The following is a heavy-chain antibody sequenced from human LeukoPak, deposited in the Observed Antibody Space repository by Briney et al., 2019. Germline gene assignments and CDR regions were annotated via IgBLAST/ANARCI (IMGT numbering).Heavy chain of an antibody. Sequence: GRSLRLSCAASGFTFSSYAMHWVRQAPGKGLEWVAVISYDGSNKYYADSVKGRFTISRDNSKNTLYLQMNSLRAEDTAVYYCARDPSSGWYGTYDAFDIWGQGTMVTVSS. J-gene: IGHJ3*02. CDR2: ISYDGSNK. D-gene: IGHD6-19*01. CDR1: GFTFSSYA. CDR3: ARDPSSGWYGTYDAFDI. V-gene: IGHV3-30-3*01.